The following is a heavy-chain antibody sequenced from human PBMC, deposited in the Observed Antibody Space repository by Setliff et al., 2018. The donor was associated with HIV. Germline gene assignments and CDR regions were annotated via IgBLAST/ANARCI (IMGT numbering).Heavy chain of an antibody. D-gene: IGHD6-6*01. V-gene: IGHV3-23*01. CDR3: ARDRKFGSSGHYYYYMDV. J-gene: IGHJ6*03. Sequence: GGSLRLSCAASGFTFSSYAMSWVRQAPGKGLEWVSAISGSGGSTYYADSVKGRFTISRDNSKNTLYLQMNSLRAGDTAVYYCARDRKFGSSGHYYYYMDVWGKGTTVTVSS. CDR2: ISGSGGST. CDR1: GFTFSSYA.